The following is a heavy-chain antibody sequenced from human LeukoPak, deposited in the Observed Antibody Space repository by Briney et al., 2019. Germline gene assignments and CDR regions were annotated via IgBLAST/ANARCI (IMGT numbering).Heavy chain of an antibody. Sequence: ASVEVSCKASGYTFTSYDINWVRQATGQGLEWMGWMNPNSGNTGYAQKFQGRVSMTRNTSINTAYMELRSLRSEDTAVYYCARAIQLWSYHYYGMDVWGQGTTVTVSS. CDR3: ARAIQLWSYHYYGMDV. V-gene: IGHV1-8*01. CDR1: GYTFTSYD. J-gene: IGHJ6*02. D-gene: IGHD5-18*01. CDR2: MNPNSGNT.